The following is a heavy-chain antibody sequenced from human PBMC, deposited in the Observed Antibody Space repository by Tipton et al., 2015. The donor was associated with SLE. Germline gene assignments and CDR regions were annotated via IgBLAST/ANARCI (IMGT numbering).Heavy chain of an antibody. J-gene: IGHJ6*04. D-gene: IGHD2-2*01. Sequence: TLSLTCTLSGGSISPYYWAWIRQSPGKGLEWIGSIDDRGRTTYSPSLRSRVTISSTTATNQFSLKLNSVTAADTAVYYCARYCSSTSCYHVWGKGTTVTVSS. V-gene: IGHV4-59*08. CDR3: ARYCSSTSCYHV. CDR1: GGSISPYY. CDR2: IDDRGRT.